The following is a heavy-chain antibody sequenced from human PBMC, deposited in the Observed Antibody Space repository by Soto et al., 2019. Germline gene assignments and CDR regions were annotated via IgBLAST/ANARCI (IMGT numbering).Heavy chain of an antibody. Sequence: GASVKVSCKASGYTFTSYAMHWVRQAPGQRLEWMGWINAGNGNTKYSQKFQGRVTITRDTSASTAYMELSSLRSEDTAVYYCASAITMVRGAVYYYYGMDVWGQGTTVTVSS. CDR2: INAGNGNT. V-gene: IGHV1-3*01. CDR1: GYTFTSYA. J-gene: IGHJ6*02. CDR3: ASAITMVRGAVYYYYGMDV. D-gene: IGHD3-10*01.